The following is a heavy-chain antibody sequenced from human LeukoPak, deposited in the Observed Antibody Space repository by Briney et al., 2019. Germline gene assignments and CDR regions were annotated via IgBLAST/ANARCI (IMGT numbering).Heavy chain of an antibody. CDR3: ASEVGSGWSDYYYGMDV. CDR1: GDSVSSNSAA. V-gene: IGHV6-1*01. J-gene: IGHJ6*02. D-gene: IGHD6-19*01. CDR2: TYYRSKWYN. Sequence: SQTLSLTCAISGDSVSSNSAAWNWIRQSPSRGLEWLGRTYYRSKWYNDYAVSVKSRITINPDTSKNQFSLQLNSVTPEDTAVYYCASEVGSGWSDYYYGMDVWGQGTTVTVSS.